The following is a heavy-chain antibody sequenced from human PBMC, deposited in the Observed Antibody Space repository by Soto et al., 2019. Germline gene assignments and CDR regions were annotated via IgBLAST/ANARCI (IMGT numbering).Heavy chain of an antibody. J-gene: IGHJ4*02. D-gene: IGHD6-19*01. CDR1: GFTFSSYS. CDR2: ISSSSSYI. V-gene: IGHV3-21*01. Sequence: PGGSLRLSCAASGFTFSSYSMNWVRQAPGKGLEWVSSISSSSSYIYYADSVKGRFTISRDNAKNSLYLQMNSLRAEDTAVYYCARDHGSGWFFDYRGQGTLVTVSS. CDR3: ARDHGSGWFFDY.